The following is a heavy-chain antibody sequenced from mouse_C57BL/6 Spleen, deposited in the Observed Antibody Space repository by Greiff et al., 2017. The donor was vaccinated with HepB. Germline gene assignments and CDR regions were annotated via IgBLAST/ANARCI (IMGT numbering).Heavy chain of an antibody. J-gene: IGHJ3*01. Sequence: VQLQQSGAELVKPGASVKLSCKASGYTFTSYWMHWVKQRPGQGLEWIGMIHPNSGSTNYNEKFKSKATLTVDKSSSTAYMQLSSLTSEDSAVYYCARTIYDGYYGFAYWGQGTLVTVSA. CDR1: GYTFTSYW. D-gene: IGHD2-3*01. V-gene: IGHV1-64*01. CDR2: IHPNSGST. CDR3: ARTIYDGYYGFAY.